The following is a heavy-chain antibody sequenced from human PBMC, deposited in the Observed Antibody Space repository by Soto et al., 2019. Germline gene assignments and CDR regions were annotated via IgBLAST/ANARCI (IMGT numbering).Heavy chain of an antibody. D-gene: IGHD3-16*01. CDR2: ISWNSGSI. Sequence: EVQLVESGGGLVQPGRSLRLSCAASGFTFDDYAMHWVRQAPGKGLEWVSGISWNSGSIGYADSVKGRFTISRDNAKNSLYLQMNSLRAEDTALYYCAKDRGTNDAFDIWGQRTMVTVSS. CDR3: AKDRGTNDAFDI. J-gene: IGHJ3*02. V-gene: IGHV3-9*01. CDR1: GFTFDDYA.